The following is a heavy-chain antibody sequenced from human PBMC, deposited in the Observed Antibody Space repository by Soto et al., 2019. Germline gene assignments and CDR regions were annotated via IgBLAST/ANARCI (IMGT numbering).Heavy chain of an antibody. CDR1: GFTFSVSA. CDR3: ARPYCRSTRCYLYYYGMDG. V-gene: IGHV3-30-3*01. Sequence: QVQVVESGGGVVQPGTSLRLSCAASGFTFSVSAIHWVRQAPGKGLEWVAVISSDGSHQYYADSVRGRFTISRDNPKNTLYLQMNSLRAEDTAVYYCARPYCRSTRCYLYYYGMDGWGPGTTVTVSS. J-gene: IGHJ6*02. CDR2: ISSDGSHQ. D-gene: IGHD2-2*01.